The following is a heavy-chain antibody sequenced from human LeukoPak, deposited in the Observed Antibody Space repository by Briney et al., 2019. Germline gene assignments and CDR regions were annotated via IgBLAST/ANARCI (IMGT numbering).Heavy chain of an antibody. CDR3: AKVTMIVVVITLDAFDI. J-gene: IGHJ3*02. CDR1: GFTFSIYA. CDR2: ISGSGGST. Sequence: GRSLRLSCAASGFTFSIYAMSWVRQAPGKGLEWVSAISGSGGSTYYADSVKGRFTISRDNSKNTLYLQMNSLRAEDTAVYYCAKVTMIVVVITLDAFDIWGQGTMVTVSS. V-gene: IGHV3-23*01. D-gene: IGHD3-22*01.